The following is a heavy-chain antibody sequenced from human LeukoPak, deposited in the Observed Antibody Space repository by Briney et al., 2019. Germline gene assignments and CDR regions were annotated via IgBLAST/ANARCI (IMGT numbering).Heavy chain of an antibody. CDR3: ARDMEYSSSSEDY. CDR2: IIPILGIA. CDR1: GGTFSSYA. J-gene: IGHJ4*02. D-gene: IGHD6-6*01. Sequence: SVKVSCKASGGTFSSYAISWVRQAPGQGLEWMGRIIPILGIANYAQKFQGRVTITADKSTSTAYMELSSLRSEDTAVYYCARDMEYSSSSEDYWGQGTLVTVSS. V-gene: IGHV1-69*04.